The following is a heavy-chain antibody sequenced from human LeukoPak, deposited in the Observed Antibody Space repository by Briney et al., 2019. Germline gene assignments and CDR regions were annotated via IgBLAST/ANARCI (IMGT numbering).Heavy chain of an antibody. CDR2: IIPIFGIA. CDR3: ASSGGYYYDSSGYYSSQYFQH. V-gene: IGHV1-69*10. CDR1: GGTFSSYA. D-gene: IGHD3-22*01. J-gene: IGHJ1*01. Sequence: SVKVSCKASGGTFSSYAISWVRQAPGQGVEWMGGIIPIFGIANYAQKFQGRVTITADKSTSTAYMELSSLRSEDTAVYYCASSGGYYYDSSGYYSSQYFQHWGQGTLVTVSS.